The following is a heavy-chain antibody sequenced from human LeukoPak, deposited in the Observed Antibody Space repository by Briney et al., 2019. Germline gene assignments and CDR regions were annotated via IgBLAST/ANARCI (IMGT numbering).Heavy chain of an antibody. CDR1: GGSISSGGYY. Sequence: SQTLSLTCTVSGGSISSGGYYWSWIRQHPGKGLEWIGYIYYSGSTYYNPSLKSRVTISVDTSKNQFSLKLSSVTAADTAVYYCARDLYYYDSSGYYYVAFDIWGQGTMVTVSS. V-gene: IGHV4-31*03. J-gene: IGHJ3*02. D-gene: IGHD3-22*01. CDR2: IYYSGST. CDR3: ARDLYYYDSSGYYYVAFDI.